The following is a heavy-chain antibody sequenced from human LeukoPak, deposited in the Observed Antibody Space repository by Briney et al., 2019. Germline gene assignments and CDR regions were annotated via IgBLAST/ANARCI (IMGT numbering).Heavy chain of an antibody. Sequence: PGGSLRLSCAASGFTFSSYAMSWVRQAPGKGLEWVSAISGSGGSTYYADSVKGRFTISRDSSKNTLYLQMNSLRAEDTAVYYCAKDDSGWHPLGLDNWGQGTLVTVSS. CDR3: AKDDSGWHPLGLDN. V-gene: IGHV3-23*01. CDR1: GFTFSSYA. J-gene: IGHJ4*02. D-gene: IGHD6-19*01. CDR2: ISGSGGST.